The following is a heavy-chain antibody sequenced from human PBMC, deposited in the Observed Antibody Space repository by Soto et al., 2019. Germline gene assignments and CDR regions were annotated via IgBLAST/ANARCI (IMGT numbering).Heavy chain of an antibody. CDR1: GGSFSDYY. Sequence: PSVTLSLTCAVDGGSFSDYYWSRIRQPPGKGLEWIGEINHSGSTNYNPSLKSRVTISVDTSKNQFSLKLSSVTAADTAVYYCAGGLGSGSFTDYNWFDPWGQGTLVTVSS. J-gene: IGHJ5*02. D-gene: IGHD3-10*01. V-gene: IGHV4-34*01. CDR2: INHSGST. CDR3: AGGLGSGSFTDYNWFDP.